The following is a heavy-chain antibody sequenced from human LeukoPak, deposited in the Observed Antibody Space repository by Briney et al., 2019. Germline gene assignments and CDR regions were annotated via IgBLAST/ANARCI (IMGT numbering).Heavy chain of an antibody. D-gene: IGHD1-20*01. CDR1: GFTFSSYA. Sequence: GGSLRLSCAASGFTFSSYAMSWVRQAPGKGLEWVSAISGSGGSTYYADSVKGRFTISRDNAKNSLYLQMNSLRAEDTALYYCARLTGTGYFDYWGQGTLVTVSS. J-gene: IGHJ4*02. CDR3: ARLTGTGYFDY. V-gene: IGHV3-23*01. CDR2: ISGSGGST.